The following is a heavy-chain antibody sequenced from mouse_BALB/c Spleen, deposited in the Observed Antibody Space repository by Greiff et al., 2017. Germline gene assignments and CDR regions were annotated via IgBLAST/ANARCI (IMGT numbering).Heavy chain of an antibody. Sequence: QVQLQQPGAELVKPGTSVKLSCKASGYNFTSYWINWVKLRPGQGLEWIGDIYPGSGSTNYNEKFKSKATLTVDTSSSTAFMQLSSLASEDSALYYCARSGLYYFDYWGQGTTLTVSS. CDR2: IYPGSGST. D-gene: IGHD3-1*01. V-gene: IGHV1-55*01. CDR3: ARSGLYYFDY. J-gene: IGHJ2*01. CDR1: GYNFTSYW.